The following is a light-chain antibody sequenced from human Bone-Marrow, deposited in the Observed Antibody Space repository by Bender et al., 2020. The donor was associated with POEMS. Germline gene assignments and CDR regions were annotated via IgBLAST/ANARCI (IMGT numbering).Light chain of an antibody. CDR2: RDD. Sequence: ELTQPPSASGTPGQRVTISCSGSSSNIGSNYVYWYRQFPGTAPKLLIYRDDQRPSGVPDRISGAKYGIAVSLAISGLQAGDEADYYCCSYSGDRIPVLFGGGTKLTVL. CDR3: CSYSGDRIPVL. J-gene: IGLJ2*01. CDR1: SSNIGSNY. V-gene: IGLV1-47*01.